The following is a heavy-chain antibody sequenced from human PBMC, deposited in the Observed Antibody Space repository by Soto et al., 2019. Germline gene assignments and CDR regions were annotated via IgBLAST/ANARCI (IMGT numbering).Heavy chain of an antibody. D-gene: IGHD3-10*01. J-gene: IGHJ6*02. Sequence: QVQLQESGPGLVKPSGTLSLTCAVSGGSISSSNWWSWVRQPPGKGLEWIGEIYHSGSTNYNPSLKSRVTISVDKSKNQFSQKLSSVTAADTAVYYCARLRMVRGVINYYYGMDVWGQGTTVTVSS. CDR2: IYHSGST. V-gene: IGHV4-4*02. CDR3: ARLRMVRGVINYYYGMDV. CDR1: GGSISSSNW.